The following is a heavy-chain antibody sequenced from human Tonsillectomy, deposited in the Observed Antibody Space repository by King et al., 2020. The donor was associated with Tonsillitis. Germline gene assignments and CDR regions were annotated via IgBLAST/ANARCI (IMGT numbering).Heavy chain of an antibody. CDR3: AKRWYSSTWSVIDS. Sequence: VQLVESGGGVVQPGGSLRLSCAASGFTFSSSGMHWVRQAPGKGLEWVAFIRYDGSNKYYADSVKGRFTISRDNSKNTLYLQMNSLRAEDSAVYYCAKRWYSSTWSVIDSWGQGTLVTVSS. J-gene: IGHJ5*01. CDR1: GFTFSSSG. V-gene: IGHV3-30*02. CDR2: IRYDGSNK. D-gene: IGHD6-13*01.